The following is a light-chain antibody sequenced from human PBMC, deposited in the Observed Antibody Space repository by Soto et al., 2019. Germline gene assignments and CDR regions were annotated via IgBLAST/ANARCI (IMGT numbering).Light chain of an antibody. J-gene: IGKJ4*01. CDR3: QNYGSSSLT. Sequence: DIVLTQSPGTLSLSPGERATLSCRASQCLSTSYLAWYQQKPGQAPRLLTYGTSSRASGIPDRFSGSGSGTDFTLTISRLEPEDFAVYYCQNYGSSSLTFGGGTKVEIK. V-gene: IGKV3-20*01. CDR1: QCLSTSY. CDR2: GTS.